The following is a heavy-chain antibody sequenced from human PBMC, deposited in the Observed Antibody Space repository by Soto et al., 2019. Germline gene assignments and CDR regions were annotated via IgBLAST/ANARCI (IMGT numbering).Heavy chain of an antibody. CDR3: ASHPSQLGDLWDYYYYMDV. V-gene: IGHV1-69*04. Sequence: GASVKVSCKASGYTFTSYGISWVRQAPGQGLEWMGRIIPFLGIANYARKFQGRVTITADKSTSTAYMELSSLRSEDTAVYYCASHPSQLGDLWDYYYYMDVWGKGTTVTVSS. CDR2: IIPFLGIA. CDR1: GYTFTSYG. J-gene: IGHJ6*03. D-gene: IGHD2-21*02.